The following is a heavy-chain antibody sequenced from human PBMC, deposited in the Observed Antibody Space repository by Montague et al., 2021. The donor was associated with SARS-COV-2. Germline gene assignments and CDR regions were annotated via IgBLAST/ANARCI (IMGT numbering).Heavy chain of an antibody. V-gene: IGHV6-1*01. CDR3: ARVRHLGRGVDV. D-gene: IGHD7-27*01. J-gene: IGHJ6*02. CDR1: GDSVSRNDIA. CDR2: TFYRSEWNY. Sequence: CAISGDSVSRNDIAWNWFRQSPSRSLEWLGRTFYRSEWNYHYADSVKSRITIDPDTSKNQVSLQLRSVTPEDTAVYFCARVRHLGRGVDVWGQGTTVTVSS.